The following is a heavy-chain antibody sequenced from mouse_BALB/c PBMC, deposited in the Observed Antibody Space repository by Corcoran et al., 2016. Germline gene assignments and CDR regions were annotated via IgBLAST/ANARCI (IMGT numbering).Heavy chain of an antibody. J-gene: IGHJ4*01. Sequence: QIQLVQSGPELKKPGETVKISCKASGYTFTNYGMNWVKQAPGKGLKWMGWINTYTGEPTYAEDFKGRFAFSVETSASTAYLQINNLKNEDTATYFCARDPRAMDYWGQGTSVTVSS. CDR1: GYTFTNYG. CDR2: INTYTGEP. V-gene: IGHV9-3-1*01. CDR3: ARDPRAMDY.